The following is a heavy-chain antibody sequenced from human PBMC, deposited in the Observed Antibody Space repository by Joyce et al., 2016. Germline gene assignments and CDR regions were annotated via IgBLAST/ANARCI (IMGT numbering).Heavy chain of an antibody. CDR3: ARVPILTAAGTTDY. CDR1: GFTFSAYY. V-gene: IGHV3-11*06. D-gene: IGHD6-13*01. J-gene: IGHJ4*02. Sequence: QVQLVESGGGLVKPGGSLRLSCAASGFTFSAYYMSWMRQAPGKGLEWISDMSTSGGHTPYADSVKGRFTISRDNPTNSLYLQMNNLGVEDTAIYYCARVPILTAAGTTDYWGQGTLVTVSS. CDR2: MSTSGGHT.